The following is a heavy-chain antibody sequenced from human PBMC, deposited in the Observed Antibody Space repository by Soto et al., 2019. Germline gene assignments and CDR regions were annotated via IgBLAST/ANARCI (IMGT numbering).Heavy chain of an antibody. Sequence: QVQLVESGGGVAQPGRSLRLSCAVSGFTFSDYGMHWVRQAPGKGLEWVAVVSYDGSYKYYADSVKGRFTVPRDLSGNTLFLQMNSLRLEDTPVYFCAKEMYPRTVLDSSAPWGDYWGQGTLVAVSS. D-gene: IGHD6-25*01. CDR3: AKEMYPRTVLDSSAPWGDY. J-gene: IGHJ4*02. V-gene: IGHV3-30*18. CDR1: GFTFSDYG. CDR2: VSYDGSYK.